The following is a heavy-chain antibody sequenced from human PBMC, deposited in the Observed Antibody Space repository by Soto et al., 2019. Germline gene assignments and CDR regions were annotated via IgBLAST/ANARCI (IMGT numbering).Heavy chain of an antibody. CDR2: ISGSGGST. CDR1: GFTFSSYA. Sequence: PGGSLRLSCAASGFTFSSYAMSWVRQAPGKGLEWVSAISGSGGSTYYADSVKGRFTISRDNSKNTLYLQMNSLRAEDTAVYYCAKDRVMITFGGVILAPTTLDYWGQGTLVTVS. CDR3: AKDRVMITFGGVILAPTTLDY. J-gene: IGHJ4*02. D-gene: IGHD3-16*02. V-gene: IGHV3-23*01.